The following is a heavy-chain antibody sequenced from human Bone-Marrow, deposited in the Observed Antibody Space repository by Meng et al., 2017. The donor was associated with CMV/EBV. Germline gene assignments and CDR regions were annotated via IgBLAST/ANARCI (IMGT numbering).Heavy chain of an antibody. D-gene: IGHD4/OR15-4a*01. CDR2: INWNGGST. CDR3: ARDLSNYFDI. J-gene: IGHJ3*02. V-gene: IGHV3-20*04. CDR1: GFTFSSYS. Sequence: GGSLRLSCAASGFTFSSYSMNWVRQAPGKGLEWVSGINWNGGSTGYADSVKGRFTISRDNAKNSLYLQMNSLRAEDTALYYCARDLSNYFDIWGQGTMVTVSS.